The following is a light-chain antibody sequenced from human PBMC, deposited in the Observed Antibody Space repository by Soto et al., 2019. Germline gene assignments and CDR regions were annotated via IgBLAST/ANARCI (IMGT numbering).Light chain of an antibody. Sequence: QSALTQPPSASGSPGQSVTISCTGTISDVGSYNYVSWYQQHPGKAPKLMIYEVSKRPSGVPDLFSGSKSGNTAYLTVSGLQAEDEADYYCSSYAGSNNFVVFGGGTQLTVL. V-gene: IGLV2-8*01. CDR3: SSYAGSNNFVV. CDR1: ISDVGSYNY. CDR2: EVS. J-gene: IGLJ2*01.